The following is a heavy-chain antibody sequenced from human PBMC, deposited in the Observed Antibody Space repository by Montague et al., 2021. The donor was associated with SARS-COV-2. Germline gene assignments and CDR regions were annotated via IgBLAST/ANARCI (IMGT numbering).Heavy chain of an antibody. CDR2: IYYSGST. Sequence: SETLSLSRTVSGGSISSSSYYWGWIRQPPGKGLEWIGSIYYSGSTYYNPSLKSRVTISVDTSKNQFSLKLSSVTAADTAVYYCARNGKTRIATIVVVIGYFDLGGQGTLVTVSS. CDR3: ARNGKTRIATIVVVIGYFDL. V-gene: IGHV4-39*01. D-gene: IGHD3-22*01. CDR1: GGSISSSSYY. J-gene: IGHJ4*02.